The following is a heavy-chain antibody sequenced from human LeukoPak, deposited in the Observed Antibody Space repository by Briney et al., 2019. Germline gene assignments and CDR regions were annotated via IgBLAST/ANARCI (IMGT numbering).Heavy chain of an antibody. Sequence: PGGSLRLSCAASGFTVNSNLMSWVRPAPGKGLEWVSVIYGGDTTYYADSVKGRFTISRDISKNTLYLQMNSLRAEDTAVYYCARHGGSGWTRHAPLDYWGQGTLVAVSS. J-gene: IGHJ4*02. V-gene: IGHV3-66*04. CDR2: IYGGDTT. CDR3: ARHGGSGWTRHAPLDY. CDR1: GFTVNSNL. D-gene: IGHD6-19*01.